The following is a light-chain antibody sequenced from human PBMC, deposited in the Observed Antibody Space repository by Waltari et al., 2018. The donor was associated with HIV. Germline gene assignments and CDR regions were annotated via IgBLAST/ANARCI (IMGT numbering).Light chain of an antibody. CDR2: EVK. CDR1: TRDVGASNR. V-gene: IGLV2-18*02. CDR3: SSYRTNNTIV. Sequence: QSVLTQPPSVSATPGQSVNISCTGTTRDVGASNRVSCNLQAPGTAPKVLIYEVKRRPSGVPDRFSGSKSGTTASLTISGLQADDEADYYCSSYRTNNTIVFGTGTKVTVL. J-gene: IGLJ1*01.